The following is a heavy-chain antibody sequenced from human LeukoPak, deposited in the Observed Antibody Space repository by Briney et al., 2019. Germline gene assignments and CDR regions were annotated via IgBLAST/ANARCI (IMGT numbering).Heavy chain of an antibody. J-gene: IGHJ4*02. Sequence: PGGSLRLSCAASGFTFSSYAMSWVRQAPGKGLEWVSAISGSGGSTYYADSVKGRFTISRDNSKNTLYLQMNSLRAEDTAVYYCARLYCSSTSCYIGYWGQGTLVTVSS. D-gene: IGHD2-2*02. V-gene: IGHV3-23*01. CDR2: ISGSGGST. CDR3: ARLYCSSTSCYIGY. CDR1: GFTFSSYA.